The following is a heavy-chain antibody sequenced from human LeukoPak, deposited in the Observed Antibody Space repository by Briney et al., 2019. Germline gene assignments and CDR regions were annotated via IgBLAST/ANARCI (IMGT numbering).Heavy chain of an antibody. J-gene: IGHJ4*02. CDR3: ARLSRGDILTGYANDDY. Sequence: SVEVSCKASGGTFSSYAISWVRQAPGQGLEWMGGIIPIFGTANYAQKFQGRVTITADESTSTAYMELSSLRSEDTAVYYCARLSRGDILTGYANDDYWGQGTLVTVSS. V-gene: IGHV1-69*13. D-gene: IGHD3-9*01. CDR1: GGTFSSYA. CDR2: IIPIFGTA.